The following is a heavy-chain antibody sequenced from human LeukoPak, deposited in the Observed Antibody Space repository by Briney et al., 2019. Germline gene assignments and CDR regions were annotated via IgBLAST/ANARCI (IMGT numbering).Heavy chain of an antibody. D-gene: IGHD2-21*02. CDR2: IKQDGNQK. Sequence: PGGSLRLSCAASGFIFSNYWMSWVRQAPGKGLEWVADIKQDGNQKYYVDSVEGRFTISRDNAKNSLYLQMNSLRVEDTAVYYCARDCGSDCSQAFDIWGQGTMVTISS. J-gene: IGHJ3*02. CDR3: ARDCGSDCSQAFDI. CDR1: GFIFSNYW. V-gene: IGHV3-7*05.